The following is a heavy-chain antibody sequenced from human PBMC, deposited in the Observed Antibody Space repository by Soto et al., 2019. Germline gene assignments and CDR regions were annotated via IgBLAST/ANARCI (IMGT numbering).Heavy chain of an antibody. CDR2: IYHSGST. Sequence: SETLSLTCGVSGYSIRRGYYWGWIRQPPGKRLEWIGSIYHSGSTYYNPSLKSRVTISVDTSKNQFSLKLSYVTAADTAVSYCARDRGVGVVKYGMDVWGQGTTVT. D-gene: IGHD3-3*01. CDR1: GYSIRRGYY. CDR3: ARDRGVGVVKYGMDV. J-gene: IGHJ6*02. V-gene: IGHV4-38-2*02.